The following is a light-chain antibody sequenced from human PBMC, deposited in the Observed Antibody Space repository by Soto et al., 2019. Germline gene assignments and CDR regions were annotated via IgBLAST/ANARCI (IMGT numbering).Light chain of an antibody. CDR2: GAS. Sequence: EIVMTQSPATLSLSPGERAALSFRASQSINSELAWYQQTPGQPPRLLIYGASTRATGVPARFTGSESGSEFTLTISGLQSEDFAVYYCQQGHNWPLTVGQGTRLEI. J-gene: IGKJ2*01. V-gene: IGKV3-15*01. CDR3: QQGHNWPLT. CDR1: QSINSE.